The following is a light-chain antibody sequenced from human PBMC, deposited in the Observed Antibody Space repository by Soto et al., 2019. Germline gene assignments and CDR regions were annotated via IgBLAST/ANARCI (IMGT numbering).Light chain of an antibody. Sequence: EVGLTQSPGTLSFSPGERATLSCRASQSVSSSYLAWYQQKPGQAPRLLIYGASSRATGIPDRFSGSGSGTDFTLTISGLEPEDFAVYYCQQYGSSITFGQGTRLEIK. CDR2: GAS. V-gene: IGKV3-20*01. J-gene: IGKJ5*01. CDR3: QQYGSSIT. CDR1: QSVSSSY.